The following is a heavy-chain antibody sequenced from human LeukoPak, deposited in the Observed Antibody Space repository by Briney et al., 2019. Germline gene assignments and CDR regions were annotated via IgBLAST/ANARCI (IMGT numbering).Heavy chain of an antibody. Sequence: SETLSLTCAVYGGSFSGYYWSWIRQPPGKGLEWIGEINHSGSTNYNPSLKSRVTISVDTSKEQFSLKLSSVTAADTAVYYCVTYYFDSSGPKKNYWGQGTLVTVSS. CDR3: VTYYFDSSGPKKNY. CDR2: INHSGST. V-gene: IGHV4-34*01. D-gene: IGHD3-22*01. CDR1: GGSFSGYY. J-gene: IGHJ4*02.